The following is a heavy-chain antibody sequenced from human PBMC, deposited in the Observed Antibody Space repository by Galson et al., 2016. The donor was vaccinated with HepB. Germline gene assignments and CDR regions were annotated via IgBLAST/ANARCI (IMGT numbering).Heavy chain of an antibody. Sequence: SLRLSCAASGFTFSSYSMNWVRQAPGKGLEWVSSISSSSSYRYYADSVKGRFTLSRDNAKNSLSLQMNSLRAEDTAVYYCARETTIFGVVSAFVIWGQGTMVTVSS. J-gene: IGHJ3*02. D-gene: IGHD3-3*01. CDR3: ARETTIFGVVSAFVI. CDR1: GFTFSSYS. CDR2: ISSSSSYR. V-gene: IGHV3-21*01.